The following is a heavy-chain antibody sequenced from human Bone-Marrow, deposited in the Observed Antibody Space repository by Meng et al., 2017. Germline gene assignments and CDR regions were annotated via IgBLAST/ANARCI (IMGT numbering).Heavy chain of an antibody. J-gene: IGHJ6*02. CDR2: ISSSGSTI. Sequence: GESLKISCAASGFTFSSYEMNWVRQAPGKGLEWVSYISSSGSTIYYADSVKGRFTISRDNAKNSLYLQMNSLRAEDTAVYYCAREGYCANEICNPLYGMDVWGQGTTVTVSS. CDR3: AREGYCANEICNPLYGMDV. D-gene: IGHD2-8*01. V-gene: IGHV3-48*03. CDR1: GFTFSSYE.